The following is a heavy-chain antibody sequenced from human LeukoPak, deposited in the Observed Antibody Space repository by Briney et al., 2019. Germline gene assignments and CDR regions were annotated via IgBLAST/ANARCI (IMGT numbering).Heavy chain of an antibody. CDR3: ARDLHGGNSFTSDWYFDL. CDR1: GGSISISSSNW. J-gene: IGHJ2*01. D-gene: IGHD4-23*01. V-gene: IGHV4-4*02. Sequence: SETLSLTCAVSGGSISISSSNWWSWVRQPPGKGLEWIGEIFHSGSTNYHPSLKSRVTISVDKSKNQFSLKLSSLTAADTAVYYCARDLHGGNSFTSDWYFDLWGRGTLVTVSS. CDR2: IFHSGST.